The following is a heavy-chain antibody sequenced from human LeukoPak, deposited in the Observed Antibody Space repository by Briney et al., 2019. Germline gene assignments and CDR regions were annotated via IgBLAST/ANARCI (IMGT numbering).Heavy chain of an antibody. CDR1: GGTFSSYA. V-gene: IGHV1-69*04. Sequence: ASVKVSCKASGGTFSSYAISWVRQAPGQGLEWMGRIIPILGIANYAQKFQGRVTITADKSTSTAYMELSSLRSEDTAVYYCARDLYDSSGYYWAYWGQGTLVTVSS. D-gene: IGHD3-22*01. CDR2: IIPILGIA. CDR3: ARDLYDSSGYYWAY. J-gene: IGHJ4*02.